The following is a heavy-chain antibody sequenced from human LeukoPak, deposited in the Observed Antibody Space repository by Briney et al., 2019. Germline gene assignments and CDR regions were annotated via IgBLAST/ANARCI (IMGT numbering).Heavy chain of an antibody. J-gene: IGHJ4*02. CDR2: ISSSSSYI. D-gene: IGHD1-26*01. Sequence: GGSLRLSCAASGFTFSSYSMNWDRQAPGKGLEWVSSISSSSSYIYYADSVKGRFTISRDNSENTVYLQMNSLRGEDTAVYYCARGDSGKWNFKRGFDYWGQGTLVTISS. CDR3: ARGDSGKWNFKRGFDY. V-gene: IGHV3-21*04. CDR1: GFTFSSYS.